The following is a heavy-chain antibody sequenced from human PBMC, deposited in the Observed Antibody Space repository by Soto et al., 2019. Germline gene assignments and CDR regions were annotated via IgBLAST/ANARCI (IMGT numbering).Heavy chain of an antibody. CDR1: GGSFSGYY. D-gene: IGHD3-3*01. CDR3: ARGPPHYDFWSGYYRSWFDY. V-gene: IGHV4-34*01. CDR2: INHSGST. J-gene: IGHJ4*02. Sequence: SETLSLTCAVYGGSFSGYYWSWIRQPPGKGLEWIGEINHSGSTNYNPSLKSRVTISVDTSRNQFSLKLSSVTAADTAVYYCARGPPHYDFWSGYYRSWFDYWGQGTLVTVSS.